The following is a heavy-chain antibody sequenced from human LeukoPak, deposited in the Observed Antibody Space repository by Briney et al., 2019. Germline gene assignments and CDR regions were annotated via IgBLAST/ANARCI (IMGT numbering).Heavy chain of an antibody. CDR2: IYFTGST. Sequence: PSETLSLTCTVSGGSISSYYWSWIRQPPGKGLEWIGYIYFTGSTNYNPSLKSRVTISVDASKSQFSLNLSSVTAADTAVYYCARGTVTTKDWYFDLWGPGTLVTVSS. D-gene: IGHD4-17*01. CDR1: GGSISSYY. CDR3: ARGTVTTKDWYFDL. J-gene: IGHJ2*01. V-gene: IGHV4-59*01.